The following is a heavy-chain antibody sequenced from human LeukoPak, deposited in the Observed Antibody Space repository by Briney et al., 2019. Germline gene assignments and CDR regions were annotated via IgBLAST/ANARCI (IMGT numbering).Heavy chain of an antibody. Sequence: GGSLRLSCAASGFTFSSYGMHWVCQAPGKGLEWVAVIWYDGSNKYYADSVKGRFTISRDNSKNTLYLQMNSLRAEDTAVYYCARPPEVYYYYYGMDVWGQGTTVTVSS. CDR2: IWYDGSNK. J-gene: IGHJ6*02. CDR3: ARPPEVYYYYYGMDV. V-gene: IGHV3-33*01. CDR1: GFTFSSYG.